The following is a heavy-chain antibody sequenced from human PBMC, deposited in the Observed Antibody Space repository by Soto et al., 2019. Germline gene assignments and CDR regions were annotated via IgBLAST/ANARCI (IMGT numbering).Heavy chain of an antibody. CDR1: GFSFSNYA. J-gene: IGHJ4*02. V-gene: IGHV3-23*01. D-gene: IGHD6-19*01. Sequence: GGSLRLSCAASGFSFSNYAMIWVRQAPGKGLEWVSSISPAGSGTYYADSVKGRFTISRDNFMDAVFLQMNGLRDDDAAVYFCAMKVPGSRPIDYWGQGTLVTVSS. CDR2: ISPAGSGT. CDR3: AMKVPGSRPIDY.